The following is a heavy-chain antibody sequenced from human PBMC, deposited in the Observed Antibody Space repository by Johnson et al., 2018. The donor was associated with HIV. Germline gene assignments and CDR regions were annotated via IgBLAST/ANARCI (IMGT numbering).Heavy chain of an antibody. J-gene: IGHJ3*02. Sequence: VRLVESGGGLVQPGGSLRLSCAASGFTFSSYAMSWVRQAPGKGLEWVSAISGSGGSTYYAASVRGRVTISRDNSKNTLYLQMNSLRAEDTAVYYCAKGEAATTVTLDIWGQGTMVTVSS. D-gene: IGHD4-11*01. V-gene: IGHV3-23*04. CDR3: AKGEAATTVTLDI. CDR2: ISGSGGST. CDR1: GFTFSSYA.